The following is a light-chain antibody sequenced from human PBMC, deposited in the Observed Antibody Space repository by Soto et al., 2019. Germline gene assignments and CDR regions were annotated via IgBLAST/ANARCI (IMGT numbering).Light chain of an antibody. CDR2: AAS. Sequence: DIQMTRSPSSLSASVGDRVIITCRTSQSISNYLNWYQHKPGKAPKVLISAASNLQSGVPSRFSGSGSGTVFTLAISSLQPEDFATYFCQQSYTLSPLTFXGGTKVDIK. CDR1: QSISNY. V-gene: IGKV1-39*01. J-gene: IGKJ4*01. CDR3: QQSYTLSPLT.